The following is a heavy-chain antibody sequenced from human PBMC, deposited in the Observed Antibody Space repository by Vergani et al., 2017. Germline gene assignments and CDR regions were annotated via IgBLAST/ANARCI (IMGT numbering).Heavy chain of an antibody. CDR1: GYTFTSYA. CDR2: INTGNGNT. V-gene: IGHV1-3*04. J-gene: IGHJ4*02. Sequence: QVQLVQSGAEVQKPGASVKVSCKASGYTFTSYAMHWVRQAPGQRLEWMGWINTGNGNTKYSQKFQGRVTITRDTSASTAYMELSSLRSEDTAVYYCARDSSSSGYSNFDYWGQGTLVTVSS. D-gene: IGHD3-3*01. CDR3: ARDSSSSGYSNFDY.